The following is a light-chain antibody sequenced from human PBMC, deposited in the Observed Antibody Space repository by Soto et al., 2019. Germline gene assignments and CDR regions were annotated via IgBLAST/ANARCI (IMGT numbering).Light chain of an antibody. J-gene: IGLJ1*01. CDR3: SLPYSGAYYV. CDR2: DAT. V-gene: IGLV7-46*01. CDR1: TGAVTSGHY. Sequence: QAVVTQEPSLTVSPGGTVTLTCDSSTGAVTSGHYPYWFQQKPGQAPRTLIYDATKKHSWTPVRFSGSLLGGKAALTLSGAQPEDEAEYYCSLPYSGAYYVLGTGTTVTVL.